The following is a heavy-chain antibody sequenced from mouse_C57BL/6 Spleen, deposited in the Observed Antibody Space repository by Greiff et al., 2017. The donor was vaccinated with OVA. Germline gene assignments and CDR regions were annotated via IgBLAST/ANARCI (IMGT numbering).Heavy chain of an antibody. CDR3: AEGLLDY. D-gene: IGHD2-2*01. J-gene: IGHJ2*01. CDR2: IYPGDGDT. CDR1: GYAFSSSW. V-gene: IGHV1-82*01. Sequence: QVQLQQSGPELVKPGASVKISCKASGYAFSSSWMNWVKQRPGKGLEWIGRIYPGDGDTNYNGKFKGKATLTADKSSSTAYMQLSSLTSEDSAVYFCAEGLLDYWGQGTTLTVSS.